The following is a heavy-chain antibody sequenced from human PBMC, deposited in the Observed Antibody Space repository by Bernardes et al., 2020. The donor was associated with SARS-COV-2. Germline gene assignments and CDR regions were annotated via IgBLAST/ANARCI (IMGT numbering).Heavy chain of an antibody. CDR3: AKGAGSSAPFDP. J-gene: IGHJ5*02. Sequence: GRSLRVSCAASGFTFSTYAMSWVRQAPGKGLEWVSTISSGGVSTYYADSVKGRFTISRDNSKNTLYLQMHSLRAEDTAVYYCAKGAGSSAPFDPWGQGTLVTVSS. V-gene: IGHV3-23*01. D-gene: IGHD6-25*01. CDR1: GFTFSTYA. CDR2: ISSGGVST.